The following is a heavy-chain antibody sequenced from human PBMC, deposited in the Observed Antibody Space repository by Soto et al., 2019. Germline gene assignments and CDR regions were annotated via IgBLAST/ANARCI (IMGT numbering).Heavy chain of an antibody. CDR3: ARALSYCGGDCYFYYYYGMDV. D-gene: IGHD2-21*02. J-gene: IGHJ6*02. V-gene: IGHV3-30-3*01. CDR1: GFTFSSYA. Sequence: ESGGGVVQPGRSLRLSCAASGFTFSSYAMHWVRQAPGKGLEWVAVISYDGSNKYYADSVKGRFTISRDNSKNTLYLQMNSLRAEDTAVYYCARALSYCGGDCYFYYYYGMDVWGQGTTVTVSS. CDR2: ISYDGSNK.